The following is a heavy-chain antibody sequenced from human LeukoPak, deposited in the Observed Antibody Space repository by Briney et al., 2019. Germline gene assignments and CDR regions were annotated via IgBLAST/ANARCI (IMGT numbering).Heavy chain of an antibody. CDR1: GGSISSNTYY. CDR2: IYYSGST. Sequence: SETLSLTCTVSGGSISSNTYYWGWIRQPPGKGLEWIGSIYYSGSTYYNPSLKRRATISVDTSKNQFSLKLSSVTAADTAVYYCARDYQGGYGDKTVDYWGQGTLVTVSS. CDR3: ARDYQGGYGDKTVDY. J-gene: IGHJ4*02. D-gene: IGHD5-18*01. V-gene: IGHV4-39*07.